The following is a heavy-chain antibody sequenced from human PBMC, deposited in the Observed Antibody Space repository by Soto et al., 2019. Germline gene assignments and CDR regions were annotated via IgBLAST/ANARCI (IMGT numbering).Heavy chain of an antibody. CDR2: IYYSGST. D-gene: IGHD6-6*01. CDR3: ARDVLGPEYYFDY. J-gene: IGHJ4*02. V-gene: IGHV4-59*01. CDR1: DGSLVRYY. Sequence: LESLSPTCPVSDGSLVRYYVSLMRQPPGKGLEWIEYIYYSGSTNYNPSLKSRVTISVDTSKNQFSLRLSSVTAADTAVYYCARDVLGPEYYFDYWGQGTLVTVSS.